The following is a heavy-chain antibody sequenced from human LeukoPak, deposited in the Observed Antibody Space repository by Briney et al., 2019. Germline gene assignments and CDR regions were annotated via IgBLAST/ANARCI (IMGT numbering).Heavy chain of an antibody. CDR1: GYTFTGYY. CDR3: ARDRVEVAVAATRGDAFDI. Sequence: GASVKVSCKASGYTFTGYYMHWVRQAPGQGLEWMGWINPNSGGTNYAQKFQGRVTMTRDTSISTAYMELSSLRSEDTAVYYCARDRVEVAVAATRGDAFDIWGQGTMVTVSS. J-gene: IGHJ3*02. D-gene: IGHD2-15*01. V-gene: IGHV1-2*02. CDR2: INPNSGGT.